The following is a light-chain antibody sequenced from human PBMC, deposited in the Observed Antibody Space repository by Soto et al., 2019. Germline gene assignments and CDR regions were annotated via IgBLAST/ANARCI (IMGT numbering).Light chain of an antibody. Sequence: QAVVTQPPSVSEAPRQRVTISCSGSSSNIGNNVVNWYQQLPGKAPKLLIYFDDLLPSGVSDRFSGSKSGTSASLAISGLQSEDEADYYCAAWDDSLNGPVFGTGTKLTVL. CDR1: SSNIGNNV. V-gene: IGLV1-36*01. CDR3: AAWDDSLNGPV. J-gene: IGLJ1*01. CDR2: FDD.